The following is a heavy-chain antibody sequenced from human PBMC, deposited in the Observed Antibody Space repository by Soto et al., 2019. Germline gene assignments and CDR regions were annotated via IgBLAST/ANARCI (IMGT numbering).Heavy chain of an antibody. CDR3: ARDYRSYYDFWSGYYSYYGMDV. CDR2: IYYSGST. V-gene: IGHV4-30-4*01. D-gene: IGHD3-3*01. J-gene: IGHJ6*02. Sequence: QVQLQESGPGLVKPSQTLSLTCTVSGGSISSGDYYWSWIRQPPGKGLEWIGYIYYSGSTYYNPSLKSRVTISVDTSKNQFSLKLSSVTAADTAVYYCARDYRSYYDFWSGYYSYYGMDVWGQGTTVTVSS. CDR1: GGSISSGDYY.